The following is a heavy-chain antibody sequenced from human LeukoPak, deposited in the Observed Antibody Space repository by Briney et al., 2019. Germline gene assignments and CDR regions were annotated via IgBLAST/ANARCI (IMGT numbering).Heavy chain of an antibody. CDR1: GYTLTELS. V-gene: IGHV1-24*01. D-gene: IGHD2-21*02. CDR2: FDPEDGET. J-gene: IGHJ3*02. CDR3: ATRVEGPNLAYCGGDCYARGAFDI. Sequence: ASVKVSCKVSGYTLTELSLHWVRQAPGKGLEWMGGFDPEDGETIYAQKFQGRVTMTGDTSTDTAYMELSSLRSEDTAVYYCATRVEGPNLAYCGGDCYARGAFDIWGQGTMVTVSS.